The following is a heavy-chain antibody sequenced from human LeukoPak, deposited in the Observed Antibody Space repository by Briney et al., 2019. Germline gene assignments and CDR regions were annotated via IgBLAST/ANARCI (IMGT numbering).Heavy chain of an antibody. CDR3: PRGNYYDSTGGYYGMDV. CDR2: INSDGSST. CDR1: GFTFDDYA. V-gene: IGHV3-74*01. Sequence: GGSLRLSCAASGFTFDDYAMHWVRQAPGKGLVWVSRINSDGSSTSYADSVKGRFTISRDNAKNTLYLQMNSLRAEDTAVYHCPRGNYYDSTGGYYGMDVWGQGTTVTVSS. J-gene: IGHJ6*02. D-gene: IGHD3-22*01.